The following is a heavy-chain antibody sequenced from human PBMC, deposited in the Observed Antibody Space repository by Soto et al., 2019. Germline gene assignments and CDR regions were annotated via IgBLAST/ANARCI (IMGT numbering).Heavy chain of an antibody. J-gene: IGHJ5*02. D-gene: IGHD3-9*01. Sequence: GSLRLSCAASGFTFSSYGMHWVRQAPGKGLEWVAVISYDGSNKYYADSVKGRFTISRDNSKNTLYLQMNSLRAEDTAVYYCAKDGVLYYDILTGHYHWFDPWGQGTLVTVS. CDR3: AKDGVLYYDILTGHYHWFDP. V-gene: IGHV3-30*18. CDR1: GFTFSSYG. CDR2: ISYDGSNK.